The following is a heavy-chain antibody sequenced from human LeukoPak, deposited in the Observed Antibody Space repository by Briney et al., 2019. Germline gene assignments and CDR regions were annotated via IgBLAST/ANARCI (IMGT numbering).Heavy chain of an antibody. CDR3: AGSYYYGSGSYYTDY. J-gene: IGHJ4*02. CDR2: IIPIFGTA. CDR1: GGTFSSYA. Sequence: SVKVSCKASGGTFSSYAISWVRQAPGQGLEWMGGIIPIFGTANYAQKFQGRVTMTADEPTSTAYLELSSLRAEDTAVYYCAGSYYYGSGSYYTDYWGQGTLVIVSS. D-gene: IGHD3-10*01. V-gene: IGHV1-69*13.